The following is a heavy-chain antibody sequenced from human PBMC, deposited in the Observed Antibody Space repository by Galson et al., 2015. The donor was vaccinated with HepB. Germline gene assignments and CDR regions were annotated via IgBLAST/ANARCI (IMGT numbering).Heavy chain of an antibody. CDR3: AGVQTYYDILTGYYTGAFDI. CDR1: GFTFSSYG. V-gene: IGHV3-33*01. J-gene: IGHJ3*02. D-gene: IGHD3-9*01. Sequence: SLRLSCAASGFTFSSYGMHWVRQAPGKGLEWVAVIWYDGSNKYYADSVKGRFTISRDNSKNTLYLQMNSLRAEDTAVYYCAGVQTYYDILTGYYTGAFDIWGQGTMVTVSS. CDR2: IWYDGSNK.